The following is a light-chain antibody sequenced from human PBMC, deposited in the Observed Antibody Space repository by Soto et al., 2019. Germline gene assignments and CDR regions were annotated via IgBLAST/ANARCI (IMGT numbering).Light chain of an antibody. CDR2: GAS. J-gene: IGKJ1*01. V-gene: IGKV3-20*01. CDR1: QRVSSIY. CDR3: QQYGSSRWT. Sequence: EIVLTQSPGTLSLSPGERATLSCRASQRVSSIYLAWYQQKPGQAPSLLIYGASSRATGIPDRFSGSGSGKDFTLTISRLEPEDFAVYYCQQYGSSRWTFGQGTKVEI.